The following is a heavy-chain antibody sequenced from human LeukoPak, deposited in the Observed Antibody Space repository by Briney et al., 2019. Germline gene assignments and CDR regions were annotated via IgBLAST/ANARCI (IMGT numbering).Heavy chain of an antibody. D-gene: IGHD2-2*01. Sequence: GRSLRLSCAASGFTFDDYAMHWVRQAPGKGLEWVSGISWNSGSIGYADSVKGRFTISRDNAKNSLYLQMNSLRAEDTALYYCAKDGSTSMYYFDYWGQGTLVTVSS. CDR2: ISWNSGSI. J-gene: IGHJ4*02. CDR3: AKDGSTSMYYFDY. CDR1: GFTFDDYA. V-gene: IGHV3-9*01.